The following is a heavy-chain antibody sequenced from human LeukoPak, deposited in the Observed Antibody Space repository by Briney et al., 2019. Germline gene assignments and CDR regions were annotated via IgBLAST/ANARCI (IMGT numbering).Heavy chain of an antibody. Sequence: SVKVSCKASGGTFSSYAISWVRQAPGQGLEWMGGIIPIFGTANYAQKFQGRVTITADESTSTAYMELSSLRSEDTAVYYCAGDARRDYPDAFDIWGQGTMVTVSS. V-gene: IGHV1-69*13. J-gene: IGHJ3*02. CDR1: GGTFSSYA. D-gene: IGHD4-11*01. CDR3: AGDARRDYPDAFDI. CDR2: IIPIFGTA.